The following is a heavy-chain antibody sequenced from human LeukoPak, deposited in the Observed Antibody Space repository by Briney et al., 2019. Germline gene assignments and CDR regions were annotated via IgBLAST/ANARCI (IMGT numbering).Heavy chain of an antibody. J-gene: IGHJ1*01. Sequence: GESLKISCKGSGFNFGNYWIGWVRQLPGKGLEWMGSVYRCDSDTGYSRSFKARVNMTNDKSNSTGYLQWSTLRASDTAMYYCARRGGYNYRFFEGWGQGTLVTVSS. V-gene: IGHV5-51*01. CDR1: GFNFGNYW. D-gene: IGHD5-24*01. CDR2: VYRCDSDT. CDR3: ARRGGYNYRFFEG.